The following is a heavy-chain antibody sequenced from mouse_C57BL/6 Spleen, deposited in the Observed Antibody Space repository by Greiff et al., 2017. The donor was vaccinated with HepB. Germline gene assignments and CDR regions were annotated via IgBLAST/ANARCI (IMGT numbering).Heavy chain of an antibody. CDR1: GFTFSSYA. CDR3: AREGVYYGSREGYFDV. CDR2: ISDGGSYT. D-gene: IGHD1-1*01. J-gene: IGHJ1*03. Sequence: EVQGVESGGGLVKPGGSLKLSCAASGFTFSSYAMSWVRQTPEKRLEWVATISDGGSYTYYPDNVKGRFTISRDNAKNNLYLQMSHLKSEDTAMYYCAREGVYYGSREGYFDVGGTGTTVTVSS. V-gene: IGHV5-4*01.